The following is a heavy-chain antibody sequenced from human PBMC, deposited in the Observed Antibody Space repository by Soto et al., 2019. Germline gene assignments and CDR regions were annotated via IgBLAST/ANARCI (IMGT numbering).Heavy chain of an antibody. V-gene: IGHV1-69*01. Sequence: QVQLVQSGAEVKKPGSSVKGSYKASGGTFSSYAISWVRQAPGQGIEWMGGLIPIFGTANVAQKFQGRVAVSAGQSQRTAGMKVSSLGSEVSDVYYYAIGNYGILLGACDIWGPVIMVTV. D-gene: IGHD3-9*01. CDR3: AIGNYGILLGACDI. J-gene: IGHJ3*02. CDR2: LIPIFGTA. CDR1: GGTFSSYA.